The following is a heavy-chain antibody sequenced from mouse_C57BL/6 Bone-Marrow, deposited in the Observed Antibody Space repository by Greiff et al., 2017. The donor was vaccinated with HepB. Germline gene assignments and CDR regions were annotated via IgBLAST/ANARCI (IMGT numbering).Heavy chain of an antibody. V-gene: IGHV1-26*01. Sequence: EVQLQQSGPELVKPGASVKISCKASGYTFTDYYMNWVKQSHGKSLEWIGDINPNNGGTSYNQKFKGKATLTVDKSSSTAYMELRSLTSEDSAVYYCARVFFDYWGQGTTLTVSS. J-gene: IGHJ2*01. CDR3: ARVFFDY. CDR1: GYTFTDYY. CDR2: INPNNGGT.